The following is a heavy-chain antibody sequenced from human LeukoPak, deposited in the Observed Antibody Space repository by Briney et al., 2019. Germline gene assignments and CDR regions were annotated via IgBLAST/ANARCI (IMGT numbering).Heavy chain of an antibody. Sequence: PGGSLRLSCAASGFTFSNYAMHWVRQAPGKGLEWVAVISYDGSNKYYADSVKGRFTVSWDDAKNSLSLHVTDLRAEDTAVYYCARDSGKYYISWYFDLWGRGTLVTVSS. CDR1: GFTFSNYA. D-gene: IGHD1-26*01. CDR3: ARDSGKYYISWYFDL. CDR2: ISYDGSNK. V-gene: IGHV3-30-3*01. J-gene: IGHJ2*01.